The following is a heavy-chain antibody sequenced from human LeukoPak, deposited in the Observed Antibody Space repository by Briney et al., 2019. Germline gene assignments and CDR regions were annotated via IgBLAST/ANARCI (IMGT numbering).Heavy chain of an antibody. J-gene: IGHJ4*02. CDR1: GGTFSSYA. D-gene: IGHD5-12*01. V-gene: IGHV1-69*04. Sequence: GASVKVSCKASGGTFSSYAISWVRQAPGQGLEWMGRIIPILGIANYAQKLQGRVTMTTDTSTSTAYMELRSLRSDDTAVYYCARDIYSGYAGFDYWGQGTLVTVSS. CDR3: ARDIYSGYAGFDY. CDR2: IIPILGIA.